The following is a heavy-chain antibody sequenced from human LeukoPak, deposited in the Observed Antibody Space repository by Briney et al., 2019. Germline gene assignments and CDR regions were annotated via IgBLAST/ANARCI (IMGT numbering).Heavy chain of an antibody. V-gene: IGHV3-23*01. CDR2: ISGSGGST. CDR1: GFTFSSYA. J-gene: IGHJ4*02. D-gene: IGHD3-9*01. CDR3: AKAVYDILTGLDY. Sequence: PGGSLRLSCAASGFTFSSYAMSWVRQAPGKGLEWISAISGSGGSTYYADSVKGRFTISRDNSKNTLYLQMNSLRAEDTAVYYCAKAVYDILTGLDYWGQGTLVTVSS.